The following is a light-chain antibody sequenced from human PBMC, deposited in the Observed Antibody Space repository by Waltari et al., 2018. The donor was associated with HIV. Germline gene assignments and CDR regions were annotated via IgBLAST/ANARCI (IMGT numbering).Light chain of an antibody. J-gene: IGKJ3*01. CDR1: QNVKNY. V-gene: IGKV1-39*01. CDR3: QQSYYSPT. Sequence: DIQITQSPSSLSASTGDRIDITCRASQNVKNYLNWYQQKPGQAPKILIYTATTLHTGVPSRFSGSGSGTEFTLTITNLQPEDFAVYFCQQSYYSPTFGPGTTVDFK. CDR2: TAT.